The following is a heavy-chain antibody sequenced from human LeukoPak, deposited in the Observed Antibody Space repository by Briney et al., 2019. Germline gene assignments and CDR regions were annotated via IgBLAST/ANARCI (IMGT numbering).Heavy chain of an antibody. Sequence: PSETLSLTCTVSGGSISSGDYYWSWIRQPPGKGLEWIGYIYYSGSTYYNPSLKSRVTISVDTSKNQFSLKLSSVTAADTAVYYCARESAVGATLDYWGQRTLVTVSS. CDR1: GGSISSGDYY. CDR2: IYYSGST. CDR3: ARESAVGATLDY. V-gene: IGHV4-30-4*08. J-gene: IGHJ4*02. D-gene: IGHD1-26*01.